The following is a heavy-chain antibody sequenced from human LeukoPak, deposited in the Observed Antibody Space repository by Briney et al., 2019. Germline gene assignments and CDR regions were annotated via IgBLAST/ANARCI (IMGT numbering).Heavy chain of an antibody. CDR2: ISSDGSST. V-gene: IGHV3-74*01. CDR1: GFTFSSYW. Sequence: AGGSLRLSCAASGFTFSSYWMHWVRQAPGKGLVWVSRISSDGSSTSYADSVKGRFTISRDNAKNTLYLQMNSLRAEDTAVYYCARYCGGDSSGYYWFDYWGQGTLVTVSS. D-gene: IGHD3-22*01. CDR3: ARYCGGDSSGYYWFDY. J-gene: IGHJ4*02.